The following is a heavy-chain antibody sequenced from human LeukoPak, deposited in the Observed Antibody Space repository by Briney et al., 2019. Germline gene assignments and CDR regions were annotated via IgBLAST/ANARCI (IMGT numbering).Heavy chain of an antibody. CDR3: ARHSSGWYSFEY. CDR2: IYYGGST. CDR1: GASISSSNYY. J-gene: IGHJ4*02. Sequence: KPSETLSLTCTVSGASISSSNYYWGWIRQPPGKGLEWTGSIYYGGSTYYNPSLKSRVSMSVDTSKDQLSLNLRSVIAADTAVYYCARHSSGWYSFEYWGQGTLVTVFS. D-gene: IGHD6-19*01. V-gene: IGHV4-39*01.